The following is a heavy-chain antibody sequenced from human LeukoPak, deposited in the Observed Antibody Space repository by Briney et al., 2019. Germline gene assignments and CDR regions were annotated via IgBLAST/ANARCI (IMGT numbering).Heavy chain of an antibody. CDR1: GFTFDDYA. J-gene: IGHJ4*02. CDR2: ISWNSGSI. D-gene: IGHD3-22*01. V-gene: IGHV3-9*01. CDR3: ASSRYDSSGYYGIIAY. Sequence: GGSLRLSCAASGFTFDDYAMHWVRQGPGKGLEWVSGISWNSGSIGYADSVKGRFTISRDNAKNSLYLQMNSLRAEDTAVYYCASSRYDSSGYYGIIAYWGQGTLVTVSS.